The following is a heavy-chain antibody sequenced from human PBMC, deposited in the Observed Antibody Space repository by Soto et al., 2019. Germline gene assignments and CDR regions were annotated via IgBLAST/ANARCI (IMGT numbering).Heavy chain of an antibody. D-gene: IGHD3-22*01. CDR1: GYKFTNFG. J-gene: IGHJ4*02. V-gene: IGHV1-18*01. CDR3: ARAEYFYDSRGYYLLFYFGY. Sequence: QVQQVQSGPEVKNPGASVQVSCKASGYKFTNFGIAWIRQAPGQGLEWMGRISVYNGDTTFAPNFQDRVTLTTDPSTSTAYMDLRRLRSYDAAVHYFARAEYFYDSRGYYLLFYFGYWGLGTRLTVSS. CDR2: ISVYNGDT.